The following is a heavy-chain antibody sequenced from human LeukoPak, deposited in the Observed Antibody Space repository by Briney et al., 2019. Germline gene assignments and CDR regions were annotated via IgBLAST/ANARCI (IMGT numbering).Heavy chain of an antibody. D-gene: IGHD2-21*02. Sequence: ASVKVSCKASGYTFTSYYMHWVRQAPGQGLEWMGIINPSGGSTSYAQKFQGRVTMTRDTPTSTVYMELSSLRSEDTAVYYCARYCGGDCGPLPRLADAFDIWGQGTMVTVSS. CDR1: GYTFTSYY. V-gene: IGHV1-46*01. CDR2: INPSGGST. CDR3: ARYCGGDCGPLPRLADAFDI. J-gene: IGHJ3*02.